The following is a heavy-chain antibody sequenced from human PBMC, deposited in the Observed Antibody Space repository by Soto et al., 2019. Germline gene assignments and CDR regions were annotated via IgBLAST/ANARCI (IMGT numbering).Heavy chain of an antibody. V-gene: IGHV1-69*06. Sequence: SVKVSCKASGGTFSSYAISWVRQAPGQGLEWMGGIIPIFGTANYAQKFQGRVTITADKSTSTAYMELSSLRSEDTAVYYCAREVPQFALGMDVWGQGTAVTVSS. CDR1: GGTFSSYA. D-gene: IGHD3-10*01. CDR2: IIPIFGTA. CDR3: AREVPQFALGMDV. J-gene: IGHJ6*02.